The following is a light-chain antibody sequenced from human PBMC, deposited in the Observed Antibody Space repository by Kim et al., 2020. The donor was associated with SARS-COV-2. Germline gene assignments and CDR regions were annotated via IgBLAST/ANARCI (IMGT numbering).Light chain of an antibody. J-gene: IGLJ3*02. CDR2: DSN. Sequence: QSVLTQPPSTSGTPGQRVTISCSGSRSNIGSNTVNWYQQLPGAAPKLLMYDSNQRPSGVPDRFSGSKSGTSASLAISGLQSEDEADYYCAAWDDSLIGWVFGGGTQLTVL. CDR3: AAWDDSLIGWV. CDR1: RSNIGSNT. V-gene: IGLV1-44*01.